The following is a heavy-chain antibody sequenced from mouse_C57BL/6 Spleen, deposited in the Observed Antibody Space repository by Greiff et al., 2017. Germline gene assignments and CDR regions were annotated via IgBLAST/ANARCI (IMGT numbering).Heavy chain of an antibody. J-gene: IGHJ4*01. Sequence: EVQGVESGGGLVKPGGSLKLSCAASGFTFSDYGMHWVRQAPEKGLEWVAYISSGSSTIYYADTVKGRFTVSRDNAKNTLFLQLTSLRSEDTAMYYCATKHYYGSTYASDYWGQGTSVTVSS. D-gene: IGHD1-1*01. CDR3: ATKHYYGSTYASDY. V-gene: IGHV5-17*01. CDR2: ISSGSSTI. CDR1: GFTFSDYG.